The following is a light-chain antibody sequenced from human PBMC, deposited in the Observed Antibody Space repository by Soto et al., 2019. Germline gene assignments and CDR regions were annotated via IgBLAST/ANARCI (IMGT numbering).Light chain of an antibody. CDR2: DDS. CDR1: HIGSKS. Sequence: SYELTQPPSVSVAPGQTARITCGGIHIGSKSVHWYHQKPGQAPVLVVYDDSDRPSGIPERFSGSNSGNTATLTISRVEAGDEADYYCQVWYSGSDHHYVFGTGTKVTVL. V-gene: IGLV3-21*02. CDR3: QVWYSGSDHHYV. J-gene: IGLJ1*01.